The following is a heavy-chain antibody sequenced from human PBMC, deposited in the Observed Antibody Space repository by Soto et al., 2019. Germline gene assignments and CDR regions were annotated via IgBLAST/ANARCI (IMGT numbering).Heavy chain of an antibody. CDR2: ISSSSSSI. Sequence: EVQLVDSGGGLVKPGGSLRLSCAGSGFAFSTYSMNWVRQAPGKGLEWVSSISSSSSSIYYADSVKGRFTISRDNAKNSLYLQMNSLGAEDTAVYYCARDSLTGYDYWGQGPRVTVSS. CDR1: GFAFSTYS. CDR3: ARDSLTGYDY. J-gene: IGHJ4*02. D-gene: IGHD7-27*01. V-gene: IGHV3-21*01.